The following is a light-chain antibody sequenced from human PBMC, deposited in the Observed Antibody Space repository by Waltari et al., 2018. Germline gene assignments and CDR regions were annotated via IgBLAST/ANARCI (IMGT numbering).Light chain of an antibody. V-gene: IGLV2-14*01. CDR2: AVS. CDR1: SSDVGGYNY. Sequence: QSALTQPASVSGSPGQSITISCTGTSSDVGGYNYVSWYQQHPGKAPKLMIYAVSKRPSGVSHRFSGSKSGNTASLTISGLQAEDEADYYCSSYTSSSTQFGGGTKLTVL. J-gene: IGLJ2*01. CDR3: SSYTSSSTQ.